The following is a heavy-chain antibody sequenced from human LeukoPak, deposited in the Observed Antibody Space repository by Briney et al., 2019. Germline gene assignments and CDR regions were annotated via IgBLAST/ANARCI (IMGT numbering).Heavy chain of an antibody. D-gene: IGHD3-22*01. Sequence: ASVKVSCKASGYTFTSYDINWVRQATGQGLEWMGWMNPNSGNTGYAQKFQGRVTMTRDTSISTAYMELSRLRSDDTAVYYCARDAGPGGDSSGYYPNWGQGTLVTVSS. J-gene: IGHJ4*02. CDR2: MNPNSGNT. CDR3: ARDAGPGGDSSGYYPN. CDR1: GYTFTSYD. V-gene: IGHV1-8*01.